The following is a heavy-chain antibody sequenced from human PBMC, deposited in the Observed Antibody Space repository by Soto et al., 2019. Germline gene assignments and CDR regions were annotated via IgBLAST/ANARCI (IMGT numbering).Heavy chain of an antibody. CDR3: ARDYLTYYYFDY. CDR2: INPSGGST. V-gene: IGHV1-46*03. CDR1: GNTLTSYY. J-gene: IGHJ4*02. D-gene: IGHD2-21*01. Sequence: GASVKVSCTASGNTLTSYYIHWVRQAPGQGLEWMGIINPSGGSTSYAQKFQGRVTMTRDTSTSTVYMELSSLRSEDTAVYYCARDYLTYYYFDYWGQGTLVTVSS.